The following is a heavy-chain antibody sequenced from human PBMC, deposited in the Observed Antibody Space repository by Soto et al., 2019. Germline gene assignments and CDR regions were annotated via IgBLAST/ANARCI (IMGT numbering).Heavy chain of an antibody. J-gene: IGHJ5*02. CDR2: IYYSGST. CDR3: ARARWFDP. V-gene: IGHV4-59*12. Sequence: SETLSLTCTVSGGSISSYYWSWIRQPPGKGLEWIGYIYYSGSTNYNPSLMSRVTISVDTSKNQFSLKLSSVTAADTAVYYCARARWFDPWGQGTLVTVSS. CDR1: GGSISSYY.